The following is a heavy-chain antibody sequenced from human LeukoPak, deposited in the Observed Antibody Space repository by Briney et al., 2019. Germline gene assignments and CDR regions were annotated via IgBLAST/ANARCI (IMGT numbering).Heavy chain of an antibody. J-gene: IGHJ4*02. CDR1: GYTFTGYY. D-gene: IGHD1-26*01. V-gene: IGHV1-2*02. Sequence: ASVKVSCKASGYTFTGYYMHWVRQAPGQGLEWMGWINPNSGGTNYAQKFQGRVTMTRDTSISTAYMELRSLRSDDTAVYYCARDPGGSWRLFAYWGQGTLVTVSS. CDR2: INPNSGGT. CDR3: ARDPGGSWRLFAY.